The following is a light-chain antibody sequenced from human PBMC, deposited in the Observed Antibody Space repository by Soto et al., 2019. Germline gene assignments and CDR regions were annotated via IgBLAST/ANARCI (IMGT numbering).Light chain of an antibody. J-gene: IGLJ2*01. Sequence: QSVLTQPASVSGSLGQSITISCTGTSSDIGTYNYVSWYQQHPGKAPKLIIYEVSYRPSGVSNRFSASKSANTASLTISGLQAEDDADYYCNSYASSNSLIFGGGTKLTVL. CDR1: SSDIGTYNY. V-gene: IGLV2-14*01. CDR3: NSYASSNSLI. CDR2: EVS.